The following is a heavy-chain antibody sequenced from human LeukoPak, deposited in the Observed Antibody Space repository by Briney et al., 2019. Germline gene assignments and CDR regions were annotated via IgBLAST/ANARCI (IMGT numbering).Heavy chain of an antibody. J-gene: IGHJ4*02. CDR1: GYSISSGYY. CDR3: ASMPPYSGSPSGSFFDY. CDR2: IYHSGST. Sequence: SETLSLTCTVSGYSISSGYYWGWIRQPPGKGLEWIGSIYHSGSTYYNPSLKSRVTISVDTSKNQFSLKLSSVTAADTAVYYCASMPPYSGSPSGSFFDYWGQGTLVTVSS. V-gene: IGHV4-38-2*02. D-gene: IGHD1-26*01.